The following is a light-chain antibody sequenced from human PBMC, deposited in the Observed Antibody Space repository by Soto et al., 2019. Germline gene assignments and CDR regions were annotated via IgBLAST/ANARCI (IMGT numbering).Light chain of an antibody. CDR3: QQYDTSPWT. CDR2: GAS. V-gene: IGKV3-20*01. CDR1: QSVSSSF. J-gene: IGKJ1*01. Sequence: EIVFTQSPGTLSLSPGERATLSCRASQSVSSSFLAWYQHKPGQAPRLLIYGASSRATGIPDRFSGSGSGTDFTLTISRLEPEDFAVYYCQQYDTSPWTFGQGTKVEIK.